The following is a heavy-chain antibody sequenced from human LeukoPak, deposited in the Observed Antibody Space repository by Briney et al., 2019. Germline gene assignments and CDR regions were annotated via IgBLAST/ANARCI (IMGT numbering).Heavy chain of an antibody. V-gene: IGHV4-4*07. J-gene: IGHJ4*02. CDR1: GGSISGYY. Sequence: PSETLSLTCTVSGGSISGYYWNWIRQPAGKGLKWIGRLHPSGHTNYNPSVESRVTMSLDTSKSQFSLKLSSVTAADTAVYYCAALWPRGGDYWGQGTLVTVSS. CDR2: LHPSGHT. D-gene: IGHD2/OR15-2a*01. CDR3: AALWPRGGDY.